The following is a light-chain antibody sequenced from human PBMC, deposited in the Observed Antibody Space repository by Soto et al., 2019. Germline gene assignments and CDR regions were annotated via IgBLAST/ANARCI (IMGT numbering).Light chain of an antibody. J-gene: IGKJ3*01. CDR1: QDIYSA. Sequence: AIQLTQSPSSLSASVGDRVTITCRASQDIYSALAWYQQKPEKAPKLLIYDASSLKSGVPSRFSGSGSGTDFTLTISSLQPEDFATYYCQQFQNYPSFGPGTKVDIK. CDR2: DAS. CDR3: QQFQNYPS. V-gene: IGKV1D-13*01.